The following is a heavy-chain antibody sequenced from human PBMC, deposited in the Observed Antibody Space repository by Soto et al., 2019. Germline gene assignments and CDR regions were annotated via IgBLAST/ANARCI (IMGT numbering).Heavy chain of an antibody. CDR2: ITPIFGTA. Sequence: QVQLVQSGAEVKKPGSSVKVSCKASGGTLSKYTMNWVRQAPGQGLEWMGGITPIFGTASYAQKFQGRVAITADESTSTAYMELSSLRSDDTAVYYCARDKTDIMVGGGGAYNVMDVWGQGTTVTVSS. D-gene: IGHD2-21*01. CDR3: ARDKTDIMVGGGGAYNVMDV. V-gene: IGHV1-69*01. CDR1: GGTLSKYT. J-gene: IGHJ6*02.